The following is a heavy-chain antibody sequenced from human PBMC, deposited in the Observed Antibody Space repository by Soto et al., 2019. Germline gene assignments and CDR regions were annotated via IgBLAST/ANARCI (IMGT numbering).Heavy chain of an antibody. CDR2: TNSDGSGT. J-gene: IGHJ3*02. V-gene: IGHV3-74*01. CDR1: GFTFSSYW. CDR3: ATGNSHAFDI. Sequence: GGSLRLSCTASGFTFSSYWMHWVRQAPGKGLVWVSRTNSDGSGTSYADSVKGRFTISRDNAKNTLFLQMNSLRAEDTAVYYCATGNSHAFDIWGRGTMVTVSS. D-gene: IGHD1-7*01.